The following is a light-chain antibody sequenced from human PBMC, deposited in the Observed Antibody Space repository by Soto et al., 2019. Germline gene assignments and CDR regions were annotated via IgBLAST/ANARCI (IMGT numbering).Light chain of an antibody. CDR1: QSVSTY. Sequence: EVVLTQSPATLSLSPGERATLSCRASQSVSTYLAWYQQKPGQSPRLLIYDASKRATGISARCSGSGSGTDFTLTISSLEPEDFAVYYCQQRSKWWTFGQGTKVEIK. V-gene: IGKV3-11*01. CDR2: DAS. CDR3: QQRSKWWT. J-gene: IGKJ1*01.